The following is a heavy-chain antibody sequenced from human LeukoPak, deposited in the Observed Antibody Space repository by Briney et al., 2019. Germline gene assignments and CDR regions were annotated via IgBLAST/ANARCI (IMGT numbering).Heavy chain of an antibody. CDR2: IKHDGSEA. Sequence: PGGSLRLSCAASEFTFNRYWMSWVRQAPGKGLEWVANIKHDGSEAHYVDSVKGRFTISRDNAKNSLSLQMNSLNVDDTGVYFCTRDALFGSGRTHLDFWSQGTQVSVSS. D-gene: IGHD3-10*01. J-gene: IGHJ4*02. CDR3: TRDALFGSGRTHLDF. V-gene: IGHV3-7*04. CDR1: EFTFNRYW.